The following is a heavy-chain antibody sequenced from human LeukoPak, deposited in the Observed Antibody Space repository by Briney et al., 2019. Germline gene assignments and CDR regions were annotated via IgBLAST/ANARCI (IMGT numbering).Heavy chain of an antibody. CDR2: IITILDIP. Sequence: ASVKVSCKASGGSFSNYGITWVRQAPGQGLEWMGRIITILDIPNYAQKFQGRVTITLDKSTITIFMELSSLRSEDTAVYYCARELEPYYFDYWGHGSLVTVSS. J-gene: IGHJ4*01. V-gene: IGHV1-69*04. CDR3: ARELEPYYFDY. D-gene: IGHD1-1*01. CDR1: GGSFSNYG.